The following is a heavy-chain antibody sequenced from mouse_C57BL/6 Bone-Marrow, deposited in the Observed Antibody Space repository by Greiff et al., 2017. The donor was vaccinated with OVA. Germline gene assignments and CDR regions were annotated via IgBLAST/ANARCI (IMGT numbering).Heavy chain of an antibody. J-gene: IGHJ4*01. V-gene: IGHV5-12*01. D-gene: IGHD3-3*01. CDR3: ARGDFYAMDY. CDR2: ISNGGGST. CDR1: GFTFSDYY. Sequence: EVQRVESGGGLVQPGGSLKLSCAASGFTFSDYYMYWVRQTPEKRLEWVAYISNGGGSTYYPDTVKGRFTISRDNAKNTLYLQMSRLKSEDTAMYYYARGDFYAMDYWGQGTSVTVSS.